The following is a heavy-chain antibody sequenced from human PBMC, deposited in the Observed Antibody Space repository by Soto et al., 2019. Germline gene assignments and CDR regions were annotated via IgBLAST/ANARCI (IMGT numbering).Heavy chain of an antibody. CDR2: ITDTGGDA. V-gene: IGHV3-23*01. D-gene: IGHD6-13*01. J-gene: IGHJ4*02. Sequence: GGSLRLSCVASGLTFGSRAMSWVRQSPGEGLEWVSTITDTGGDAKYADSVKGRLSISRDNSKNTVSLLMNSLRAEDTAVYFCARGSSGYISSWYYFDYWGRGTLVTVSS. CDR3: ARGSSGYISSWYYFDY. CDR1: GLTFGSRA.